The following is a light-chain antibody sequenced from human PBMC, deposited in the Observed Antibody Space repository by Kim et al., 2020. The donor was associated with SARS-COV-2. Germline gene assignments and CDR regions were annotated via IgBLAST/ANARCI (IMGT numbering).Light chain of an antibody. J-gene: IGLJ1*01. CDR3: SSYTSSSTFV. V-gene: IGLV2-18*02. CDR2: EVN. CDR1: SSDVGSYNR. Sequence: QSGTISCTGTSSDVGSYNRVSWYQQPPGTAPKLMIYEVNNRPSGVPDRFSGSKSGNTASLTISGLQAGDEADYYCSSYTSSSTFVFGTGTKVTVL.